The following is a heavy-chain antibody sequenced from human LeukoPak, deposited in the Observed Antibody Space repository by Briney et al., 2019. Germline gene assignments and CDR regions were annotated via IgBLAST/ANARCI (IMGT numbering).Heavy chain of an antibody. CDR1: GYSFADYG. V-gene: IGHV3-20*04. CDR2: INWNGGNT. J-gene: IGHJ5*02. CDR3: ARGVNDFWSCYYTHNWFDP. Sequence: GGSLRLSCAASGYSFADYGMSWVRHAPGQGLEWDSWINWNGGNTTYAHSVKGRFTISTDKAKNSLYLQMNSLRAEDTALYCCARGVNDFWSCYYTHNWFDPWGQGTLVGVSS. D-gene: IGHD3-3*01.